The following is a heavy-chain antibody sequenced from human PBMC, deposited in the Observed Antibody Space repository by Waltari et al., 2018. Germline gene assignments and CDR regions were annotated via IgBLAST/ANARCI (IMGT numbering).Heavy chain of an antibody. Sequence: QLQLQESGPGLVKPSETLSLTCTVSGGSISSSSYYWGWIRQPPGKGLEWIGSIYYSGSTYYNPSLKSRVTISVDTAKNQFSLKLSSVTAADTAVYYCARLSGYYDFWSGYYYYFDHWGQGTLVTVSS. D-gene: IGHD3-3*01. CDR3: ARLSGYYDFWSGYYYYFDH. CDR1: GGSISSSSYY. V-gene: IGHV4-39*01. CDR2: IYYSGST. J-gene: IGHJ4*02.